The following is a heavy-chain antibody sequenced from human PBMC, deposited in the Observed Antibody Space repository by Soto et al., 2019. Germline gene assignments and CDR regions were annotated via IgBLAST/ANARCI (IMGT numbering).Heavy chain of an antibody. CDR3: ARDPHSSGWAVG. CDR2: IYSDDST. CDR1: GFTVSNNY. V-gene: IGHV3-53*01. D-gene: IGHD6-19*01. Sequence: GGSLRLSCTASGFTVSNNYMSWVRQAPGKGLEWVSLIYSDDSTYYADSVKGRFTISRDNSKNMLYLQMNGLRADDTAVYYCARDPHSSGWAVGWGQGTLVTVSS. J-gene: IGHJ4*02.